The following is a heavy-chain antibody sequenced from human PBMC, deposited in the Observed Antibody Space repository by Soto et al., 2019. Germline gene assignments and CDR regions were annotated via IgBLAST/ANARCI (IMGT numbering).Heavy chain of an antibody. D-gene: IGHD3-3*01. V-gene: IGHV1-2*04. J-gene: IGHJ6*02. CDR2: INPNSGGT. CDR3: ARDRPITIFGVVNYYYYGMDV. Sequence: GASVKVSCKASGYTFTGYYMHWVRQAPGQGLEWMGWINPNSGGTNYAQKFQGWVTMTRDTSISTAYMELSRLRSDDTAVYYCARDRPITIFGVVNYYYYGMDVWGQGTTVTVS. CDR1: GYTFTGYY.